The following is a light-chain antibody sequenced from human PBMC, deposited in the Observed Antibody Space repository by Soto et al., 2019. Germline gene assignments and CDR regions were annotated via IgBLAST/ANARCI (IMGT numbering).Light chain of an antibody. CDR1: SSDVGGYNY. CDR2: GVN. V-gene: IGLV2-14*01. CDR3: SSYRTGSVVL. J-gene: IGLJ3*02. Sequence: QSALTQPASVSGSPGQSVTISCTGTSSDVGGYNYVSWYQQHPGKAPKLVIYGVNYRPSGVSARFSGSKFQNTASLTISGLQPEDEADYYCSSYRTGSVVLFGGGTKLTVL.